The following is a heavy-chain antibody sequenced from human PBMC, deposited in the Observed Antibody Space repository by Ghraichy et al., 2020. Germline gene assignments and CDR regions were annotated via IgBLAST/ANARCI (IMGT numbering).Heavy chain of an antibody. CDR2: IRYDESNI. V-gene: IGHV3-30*02. Sequence: LRLSCAASGFSFSRFGLYWVRQAPGKGLDWVAFIRYDESNIFYGDSVEGRFSISRDISKNTVYLHMNGLRPEDSAVYYCARDLYDHYMDVWGKGTAVTVSS. J-gene: IGHJ6*03. CDR3: ARDLYDHYMDV. CDR1: GFSFSRFG.